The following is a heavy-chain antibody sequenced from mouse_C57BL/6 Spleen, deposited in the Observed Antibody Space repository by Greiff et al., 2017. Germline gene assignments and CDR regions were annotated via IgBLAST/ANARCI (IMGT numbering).Heavy chain of an antibody. CDR3: ARRNGYDSYYFDY. CDR1: GFTFSDYY. Sequence: EVQVVESGGGLVQPGGSLKLSCAASGFTFSDYYMYWVRQTPEKRLEWVAYISNGGGSTYYPDTVKGRFTISRDNAKNTLYLQMSRLKSEDTAMYYCARRNGYDSYYFDYWGKGTTLTVSS. J-gene: IGHJ2*01. V-gene: IGHV5-12*01. CDR2: ISNGGGST. D-gene: IGHD2-2*01.